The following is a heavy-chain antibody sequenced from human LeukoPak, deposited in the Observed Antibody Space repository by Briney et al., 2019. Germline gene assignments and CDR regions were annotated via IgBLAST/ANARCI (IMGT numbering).Heavy chain of an antibody. V-gene: IGHV4-59*01. CDR3: ASQYTSSWYSWGWLY. D-gene: IGHD6-13*01. Sequence: SETLSLTCTVSGVSITFYYWSWIRQPPGKGLEWIGNMYHSGVTNYNPSLRSRLTISIDTSKNQFSLKLSSVTAADTAVYYCASQYTSSWYSWGWLYWGQGTPVTVSS. CDR2: MYHSGVT. CDR1: GVSITFYY. J-gene: IGHJ4*02.